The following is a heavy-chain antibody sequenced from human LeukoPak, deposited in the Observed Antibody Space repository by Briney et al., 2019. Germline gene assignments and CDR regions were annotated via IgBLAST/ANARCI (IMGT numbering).Heavy chain of an antibody. Sequence: PSETLSLTCAVYGGSFSGYYWSWIRQPPGKGLEWIGEINHSGSTNYNPSLKSRVTISVGTSKNQFSLKLSSVTAADTAVYYCVRGLSSGWYTVPWGQGTLVTVSS. J-gene: IGHJ5*02. CDR3: VRGLSSGWYTVP. CDR2: INHSGST. CDR1: GGSFSGYY. D-gene: IGHD6-19*01. V-gene: IGHV4-34*01.